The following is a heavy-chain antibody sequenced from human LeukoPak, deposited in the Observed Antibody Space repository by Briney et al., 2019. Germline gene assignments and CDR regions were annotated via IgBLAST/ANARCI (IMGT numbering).Heavy chain of an antibody. D-gene: IGHD3-16*02. CDR2: IYYSGST. CDR3: AREVFTFGGVIPEKFDD. J-gene: IGHJ4*02. V-gene: IGHV4-39*02. CDR1: GDSINSSNYY. Sequence: SETPSLTCTVSGDSINSSNYYWGWIRQPPGKGLEWIGNIYYSGSTYYKPSLKSRVTISVDTSKNQFSLKLSSVTAADTAVYYCAREVFTFGGVIPEKFDDWGQGTLVTVSS.